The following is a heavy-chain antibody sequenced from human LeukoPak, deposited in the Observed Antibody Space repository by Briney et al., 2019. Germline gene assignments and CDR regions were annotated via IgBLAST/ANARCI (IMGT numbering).Heavy chain of an antibody. CDR2: MYPGDSDT. CDR3: ARPRTTVTRDAFDI. CDR1: GYTFTNYW. Sequence: GESLKISCKGSGYTFTNYWIGWVRQMPGKGLEWMGIMYPGDSDTRYSPSFQGQVTISADKSISTAYLQWSSLKASDTAMYYCARPRTTVTRDAFDIWGQGTMVTVSS. V-gene: IGHV5-51*01. D-gene: IGHD4-17*01. J-gene: IGHJ3*02.